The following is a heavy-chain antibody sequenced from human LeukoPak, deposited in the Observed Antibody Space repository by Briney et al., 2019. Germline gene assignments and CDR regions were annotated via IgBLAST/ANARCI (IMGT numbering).Heavy chain of an antibody. CDR1: GGSFSGYY. CDR3: ARKYCSTTSCSFGFDI. Sequence: SETLSLTCGVYGGSFSGYYWTWIRQPPGEGLEWIGETSHSGYTNYSPSLESRVAISVDTSGKQLSLKLTSVTAADTAVYFCARKYCSTTSCSFGFDIWGQGTMVTVSS. V-gene: IGHV4-34*01. D-gene: IGHD2-2*01. J-gene: IGHJ3*02. CDR2: TSHSGYT.